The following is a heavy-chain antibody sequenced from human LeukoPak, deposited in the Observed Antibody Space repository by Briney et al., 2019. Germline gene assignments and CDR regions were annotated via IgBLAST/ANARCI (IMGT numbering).Heavy chain of an antibody. CDR2: INPNSGGT. V-gene: IGHV1-2*02. D-gene: IGHD1-26*01. CDR3: AKAGGSFFDY. CDR1: GGTFSSYA. J-gene: IGHJ4*02. Sequence: ASVKVSCKASGGTFSSYAISWVRQAPGQGLEWMGWINPNSGGTKYALRFQGRVTMTRDTSISTAYMELSRLTSDDTAVYYCAKAGGSFFDYWGQGTLVTVSS.